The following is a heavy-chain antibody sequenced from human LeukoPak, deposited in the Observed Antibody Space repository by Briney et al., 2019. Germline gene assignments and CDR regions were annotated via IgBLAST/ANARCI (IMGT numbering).Heavy chain of an antibody. CDR3: ARDQGIAARRGNWFDP. V-gene: IGHV1-69*13. D-gene: IGHD6-6*01. CDR2: IIPIFGTA. Sequence: SVKVSCKASGGTFSSYAISWVRQAPGQGLEWMGGIIPIFGTANYAQKFQGRVTITADESTSTAYMELSSLRSEDTAVYYCARDQGIAARRGNWFDPWGQGTLVIVSS. CDR1: GGTFSSYA. J-gene: IGHJ5*02.